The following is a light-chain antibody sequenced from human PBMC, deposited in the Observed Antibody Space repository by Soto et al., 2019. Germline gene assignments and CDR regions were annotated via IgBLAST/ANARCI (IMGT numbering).Light chain of an antibody. Sequence: EIVMTQSPATLSVSPGERATLSCRASQSVSSYLAWYQQKPGQAPRLLIYGASTRATGIPARFSGSGSGTEFTLTISSLQSEDFAVYYCQQYDNWPSITFGQGTRLEMK. CDR3: QQYDNWPSIT. V-gene: IGKV3-15*01. J-gene: IGKJ5*01. CDR1: QSVSSY. CDR2: GAS.